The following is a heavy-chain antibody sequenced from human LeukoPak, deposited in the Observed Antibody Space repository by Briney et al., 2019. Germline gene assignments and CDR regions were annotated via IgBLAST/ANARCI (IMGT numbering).Heavy chain of an antibody. Sequence: SETLSLTCTVSGGSISSYYWSWIRRPPGKGLEWIGYIYYSGSTNYNPSLKSRVTISVDTSKNQFSLKLSSVTAADTAVYYCAREIAVAAHDYFDYWGQGTLVTVSS. V-gene: IGHV4-59*01. CDR1: GGSISSYY. J-gene: IGHJ4*02. CDR3: AREIAVAAHDYFDY. CDR2: IYYSGST. D-gene: IGHD6-19*01.